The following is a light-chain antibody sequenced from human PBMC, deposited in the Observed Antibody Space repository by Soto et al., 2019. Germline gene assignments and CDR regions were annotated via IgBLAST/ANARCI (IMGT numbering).Light chain of an antibody. J-gene: IGLJ3*02. CDR2: ADN. CDR1: SGSIAGHF. V-gene: IGLV6-57*04. Sequence: NFMLIQPHSVSESPGKTVIMSCTRSSGSIAGHFVQWYQQRPGRAPITLIYADNQRPSGVPDRFSGSIDSSSNSATLMISGLKTEDEADYYCQSYDGTSWVFGGGTKLTVL. CDR3: QSYDGTSWV.